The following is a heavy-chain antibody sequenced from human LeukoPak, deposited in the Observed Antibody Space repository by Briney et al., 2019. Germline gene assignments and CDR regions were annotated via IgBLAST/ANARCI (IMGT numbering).Heavy chain of an antibody. CDR2: ISGSGHRT. Sequence: PGGSLRLSCAAVGFSFSSYGMSWVRQAPGKGLEWVSGISGSGHRTYYADSVKGRFTISRDNSKNTLYLQMNRLRAEDTAVYYCAKPRGSCSSTSCYIDAFDIWGQGTMVTVSS. CDR3: AKPRGSCSSTSCYIDAFDI. D-gene: IGHD2-2*01. CDR1: GFSFSSYG. V-gene: IGHV3-23*01. J-gene: IGHJ3*02.